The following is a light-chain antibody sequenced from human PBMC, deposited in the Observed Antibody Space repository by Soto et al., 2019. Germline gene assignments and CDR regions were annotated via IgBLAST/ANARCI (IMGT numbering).Light chain of an antibody. CDR1: QGISSY. J-gene: IGKJ4*01. V-gene: IGKV1-8*01. Sequence: RMTQSPSLLSASTGDRVTITCRASQGISSYSAWYQQKPGKAPKLLIYAASTLQSGVPSRFSGSGSGTDFTLTISCLQSEDFATYYCQQYYSYTLTFGGGTKVDIK. CDR2: AAS. CDR3: QQYYSYTLT.